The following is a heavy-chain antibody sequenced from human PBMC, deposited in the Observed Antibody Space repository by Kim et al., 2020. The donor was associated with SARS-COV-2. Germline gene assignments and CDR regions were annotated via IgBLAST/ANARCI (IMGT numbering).Heavy chain of an antibody. V-gene: IGHV1-69*01. CDR3: AREGRSSWTRFDY. Sequence: AQKFQGRVTITADESTSTAYMELRSLRSEDTAVYYCAREGRSSWTRFDYWGQGNLVTVSS. D-gene: IGHD6-13*01. J-gene: IGHJ4*02.